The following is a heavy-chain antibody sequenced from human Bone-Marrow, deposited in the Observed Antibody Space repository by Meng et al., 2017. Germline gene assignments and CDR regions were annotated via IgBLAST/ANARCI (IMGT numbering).Heavy chain of an antibody. CDR2: ISSSSNYI. CDR3: ARDRSEWRVAIDFFYAMDL. Sequence: GESLKISCTASGFDFSIHSMNWVRQVPGKGLEWVSSISSSSNYIDYADSVKGRLTISRDNAKNSPYLQMNSLRAEDTAVYFCARDRSEWRVAIDFFYAMDLWGQGTTVTVSS. CDR1: GFDFSIHS. V-gene: IGHV3-21*06. J-gene: IGHJ6*02. D-gene: IGHD5-12*01.